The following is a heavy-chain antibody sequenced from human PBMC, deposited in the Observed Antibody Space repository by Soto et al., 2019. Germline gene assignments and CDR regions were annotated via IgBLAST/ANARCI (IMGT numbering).Heavy chain of an antibody. V-gene: IGHV3-30*18. D-gene: IGHD6-19*01. CDR3: AKDFSAVARPGGMDV. Sequence: GGSLRLSCAASGFTFCSYGMHWVRQAPGKGLEWVAVISYDGSNKYYADSVKGRFTISRDNSKNTLYLQMNSLRAEDTAVYYCAKDFSAVARPGGMDVWGQGTTVTVSS. CDR1: GFTFCSYG. CDR2: ISYDGSNK. J-gene: IGHJ6*02.